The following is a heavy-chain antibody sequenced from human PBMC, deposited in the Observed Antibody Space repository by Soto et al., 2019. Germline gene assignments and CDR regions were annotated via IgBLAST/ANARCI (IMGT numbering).Heavy chain of an antibody. CDR2: MDPNSGST. CDR1: GYTFTTYD. Sequence: ASVKVSCKASGYTFTTYDINWVRQAPGQGLEWLGWMDPNSGSTGYAQNFQGRITMTRNISRNTAHMELSSLQSEDTAVHYCARERKFDFWRKGLDVWGQGTTVTVSS. CDR3: ARERKFDFWRKGLDV. D-gene: IGHD3-3*01. J-gene: IGHJ6*02. V-gene: IGHV1-8*01.